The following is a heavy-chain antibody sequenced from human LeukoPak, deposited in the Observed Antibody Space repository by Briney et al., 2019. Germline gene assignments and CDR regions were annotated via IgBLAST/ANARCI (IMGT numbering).Heavy chain of an antibody. V-gene: IGHV4-61*02. CDR3: ACHHYYDSSGYKYNWLDP. D-gene: IGHD3-22*01. Sequence: SETLSLTCTVSGGSISSTSYYWSWIRQPAGKGLEWIGRIYTSGSTNYNPSLRSRVTISADTSKNQFSLKLSSLTAADTAVYYCACHHYYDSSGYKYNWLDPWGQGTLVTVSS. CDR2: IYTSGST. CDR1: GGSISSTSYY. J-gene: IGHJ5*02.